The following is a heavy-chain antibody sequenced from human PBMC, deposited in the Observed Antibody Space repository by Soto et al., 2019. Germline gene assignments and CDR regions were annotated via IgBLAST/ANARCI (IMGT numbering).Heavy chain of an antibody. D-gene: IGHD6-6*01. V-gene: IGHV4-34*01. CDR3: ARAPKVSGSAQTRPDF. J-gene: IGHJ4*02. CDR1: SGSLSGDY. CDR2: ISPSGTT. Sequence: SETLSLTCSLYSGSLSGDYWSWIRQPPGKGLEWIGEISPSGTTNYSPSLKSRVSISVDTSKNQFSLNLNSLTAADTAVYYCARAPKVSGSAQTRPDFWGQGSLVTVSS.